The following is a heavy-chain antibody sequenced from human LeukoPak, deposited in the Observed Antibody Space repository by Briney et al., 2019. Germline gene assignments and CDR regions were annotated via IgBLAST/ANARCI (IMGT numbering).Heavy chain of an antibody. V-gene: IGHV3-23*01. CDR3: ARVAVGGTRAFDI. CDR1: GFTFKNYA. D-gene: IGHD6-19*01. CDR2: ISRTGESI. J-gene: IGHJ3*02. Sequence: PGGSLRLSCAASGFTFKNYAMNWVRQAPGKGLEWVSAISRTGESIYYADSVKGRFTISRDNAKKTLYLEMDSLRAEDTAVYYCARVAVGGTRAFDIWGQGTTVTVSS.